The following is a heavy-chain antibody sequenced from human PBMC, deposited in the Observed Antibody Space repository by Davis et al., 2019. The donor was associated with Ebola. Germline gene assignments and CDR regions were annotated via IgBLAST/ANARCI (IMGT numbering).Heavy chain of an antibody. CDR2: INSDGSST. V-gene: IGHV3-74*01. Sequence: HTGGSLRLSCSASGLTFSSYWMHWVRQPPGKGLVWVSRINSDGSSTSYADSVKGRFTISRDNAKNTLYLQMNSLRAEDTAVYYCARDAGYNWFDPWGQGTLVTVSS. J-gene: IGHJ5*02. CDR3: ARDAGYNWFDP. CDR1: GLTFSSYW.